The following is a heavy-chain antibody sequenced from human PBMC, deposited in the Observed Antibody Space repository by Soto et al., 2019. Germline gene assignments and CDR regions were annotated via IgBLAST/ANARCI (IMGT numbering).Heavy chain of an antibody. V-gene: IGHV4-34*01. CDR1: VESFIAFY. CDR3: ASLVYDTRLNYMYFDF. J-gene: IGHJ4*02. Sequence: SETRSLTCCFSVESFIAFYWNWIRQSPEKGLEWIADIHYTGKTNYNPSLKSRVAISVDTSKNQFSLKLTSVTAADTAIYFCASLVYDTRLNYMYFDFWGQGALVTAPQ. CDR2: IHYTGKT. D-gene: IGHD2-8*01.